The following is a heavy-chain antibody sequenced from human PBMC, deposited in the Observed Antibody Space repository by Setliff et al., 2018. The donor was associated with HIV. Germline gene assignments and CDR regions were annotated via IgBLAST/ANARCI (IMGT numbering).Heavy chain of an antibody. J-gene: IGHJ4*02. CDR2: IKQDGSEK. Sequence: GGSLRLSCAASGFTFSSYWMSWVRQAPGKGLEWVANIKQDGSEKYYVDSVKGRFTISRDNAKNSPYLQMNSLRAEDTAVYYCARDRGVYYYGSGPDLYYFDYWGQGTLVTVSS. D-gene: IGHD3-10*01. V-gene: IGHV3-7*01. CDR1: GFTFSSYW. CDR3: ARDRGVYYYGSGPDLYYFDY.